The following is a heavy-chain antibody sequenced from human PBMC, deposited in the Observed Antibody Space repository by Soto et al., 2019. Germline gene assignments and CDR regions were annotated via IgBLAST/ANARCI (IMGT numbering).Heavy chain of an antibody. D-gene: IGHD6-19*01. V-gene: IGHV3-23*01. J-gene: IGHJ4*02. CDR3: AVAGTEYYFDS. CDR2: ISGSGGST. Sequence: GLLRHSCAAAGVTFSSYAMSWVRQAPGKGLEWVSAISGSGGSTYYADSVKGRFTISRDNSKNTLYLQMNSLRAEDTAVYYVAVAGTEYYFDSWGQGTLVTVSS. CDR1: GVTFSSYA.